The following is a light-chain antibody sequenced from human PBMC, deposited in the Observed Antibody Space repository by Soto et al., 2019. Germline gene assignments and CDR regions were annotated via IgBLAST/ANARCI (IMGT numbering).Light chain of an antibody. V-gene: IGKV3-20*01. Sequence: EIVLTQSPGTLSLSPGERATLSCRASQSVYSNFLAWYQQKPGQAPRLLIYGASIRATGIPDRFSGSASGTDFTLTISRLEREDFAVYYCQQYGVSWTCGQGTKVEI. CDR1: QSVYSNF. CDR3: QQYGVSWT. J-gene: IGKJ1*01. CDR2: GAS.